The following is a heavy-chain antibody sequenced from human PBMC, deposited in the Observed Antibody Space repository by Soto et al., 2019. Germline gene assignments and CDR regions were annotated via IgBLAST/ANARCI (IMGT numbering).Heavy chain of an antibody. J-gene: IGHJ5*02. V-gene: IGHV4-4*07. D-gene: IGHD1-1*01. CDR1: GPSISGFS. Sequence: XETLSLACTVAGPSISGFSWSWIRKSAGKGLEWIGRIYATGTTDYNPSLKSRVMMSVDTSKKQFSLKLRSVTAADTAVYYCVRDGTKTLRDWFDPWGQGLSVTVSS. CDR2: IYATGTT. CDR3: VRDGTKTLRDWFDP.